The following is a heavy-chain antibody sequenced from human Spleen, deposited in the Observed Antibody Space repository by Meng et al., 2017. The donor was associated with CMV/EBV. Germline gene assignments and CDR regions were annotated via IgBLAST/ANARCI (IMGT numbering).Heavy chain of an antibody. J-gene: IGHJ5*02. CDR3: ARGVRCSSTSCYAEGGNWFDP. V-gene: IGHV4-31*01. CDR1: GYY. D-gene: IGHD2-2*01. CDR2: IYYSGST. Sequence: GYYWSWLRQHPGKGLEWLGYIYYSGSTYYNPSLKSQVTISVDTSKNQFSLKLSSVTAADTAVYYCARGVRCSSTSCYAEGGNWFDPWGQGTLVTVSS.